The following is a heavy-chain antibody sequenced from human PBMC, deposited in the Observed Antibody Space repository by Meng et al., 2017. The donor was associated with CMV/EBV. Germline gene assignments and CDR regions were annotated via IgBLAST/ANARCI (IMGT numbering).Heavy chain of an antibody. CDR3: ARDRSGGYYYY. Sequence: SETLSLTCTVSGGSISSYYWSWIRQPPGKGLEWIGYIYYGGSTNYNPSLKSRVTISVDTSKNQFSLKLSSVTAADTAVYYCARDRSGGYYYYWGQGTLVTVSS. CDR1: GGSISSYY. V-gene: IGHV4-59*01. J-gene: IGHJ4*02. CDR2: IYYGGST. D-gene: IGHD3-22*01.